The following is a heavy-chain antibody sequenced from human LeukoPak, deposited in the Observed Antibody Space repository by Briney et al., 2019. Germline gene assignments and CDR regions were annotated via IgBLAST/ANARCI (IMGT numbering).Heavy chain of an antibody. CDR1: GGSISSYY. V-gene: IGHV4-34*01. CDR3: ARGGRTALDAFDI. D-gene: IGHD1-1*01. J-gene: IGHJ3*02. CDR2: INHSGST. Sequence: SETLSLTCTVSGGSISSYYWSWIRQPPGKGLEWIGEINHSGSTNYNPSLKSRVTISVDTSKNQFSLQLNSVTAADTAVYYCARGGRTALDAFDIWGQGTLVTVS.